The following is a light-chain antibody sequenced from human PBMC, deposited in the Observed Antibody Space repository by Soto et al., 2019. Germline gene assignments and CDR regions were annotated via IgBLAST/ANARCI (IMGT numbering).Light chain of an antibody. J-gene: IGLJ1*01. CDR3: SSYTTSSTQV. CDR1: SSDIGGYKH. Sequence: QSVLTQPASVSGSPGQSITISCTGTSSDIGGYKHVSWYQQHPGKAPKLMIYEVSNRPSGGSNRFSGSKSGNTASLTISGLQAEDEADYYCSSYTTSSTQVFGTGTKVTVL. CDR2: EVS. V-gene: IGLV2-14*01.